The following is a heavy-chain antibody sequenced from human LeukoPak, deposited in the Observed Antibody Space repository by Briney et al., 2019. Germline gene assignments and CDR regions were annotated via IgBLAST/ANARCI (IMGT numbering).Heavy chain of an antibody. CDR3: VRLNIYGFV. CDR2: ISSSGGTI. CDR1: GFTFSSYE. V-gene: IGHV3-48*03. D-gene: IGHD5-18*01. J-gene: IGHJ4*02. Sequence: PGGFLRLSCAASGFTFSSYEMNWVRQAPGKGLEWVSYISSSGGTIFYADSVKGRFTISRDNAKNSLYLQMNSLRAEDTAVYYCVRLNIYGFVWGQGTLVTVSS.